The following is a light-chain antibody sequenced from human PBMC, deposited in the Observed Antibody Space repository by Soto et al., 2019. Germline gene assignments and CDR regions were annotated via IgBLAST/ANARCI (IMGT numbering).Light chain of an antibody. J-gene: IGKJ1*01. Sequence: DILLTQSPSTLSASVGDRVTISCRASQSINKWLAWYQHKPGKAPNLLIYEVSTLHSGVPSRFSGSGSGTEFTLTIXSLRPDDFATYYCQHYSGDRATFGQGTKV. CDR3: QHYSGDRAT. V-gene: IGKV1-5*03. CDR1: QSINKW. CDR2: EVS.